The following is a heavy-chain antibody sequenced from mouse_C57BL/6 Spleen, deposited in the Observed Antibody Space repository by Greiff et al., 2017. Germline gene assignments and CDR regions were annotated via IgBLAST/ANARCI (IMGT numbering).Heavy chain of an antibody. J-gene: IGHJ3*01. V-gene: IGHV5-4*01. Sequence: EVQRVESGGGLVKPGGSLKLSCAASGFTFSSYAMSWVRQTPEKRLEWVATISDGGSYTYYPDNVKGRFTLTRDNATNNQYLQMSHLKAEDTAMYYCASYGNYAWFAYWGQGTLVTVSA. CDR2: ISDGGSYT. D-gene: IGHD2-1*01. CDR1: GFTFSSYA. CDR3: ASYGNYAWFAY.